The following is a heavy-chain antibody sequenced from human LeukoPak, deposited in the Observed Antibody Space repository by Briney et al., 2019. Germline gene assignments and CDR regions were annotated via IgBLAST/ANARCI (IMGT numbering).Heavy chain of an antibody. J-gene: IGHJ4*02. D-gene: IGHD3-3*01. CDR1: GGSISSYY. Sequence: SETLSLTCTVSGGSISSYYWSWIRQPPGKGLEWIGYIYYSGSTNYNPSLKSRGTTSVDTSKNQFSLKLSSVTAADTAVYYCAREGPYDFWSGYLDYWGQGTLVTVSS. V-gene: IGHV4-59*01. CDR2: IYYSGST. CDR3: AREGPYDFWSGYLDY.